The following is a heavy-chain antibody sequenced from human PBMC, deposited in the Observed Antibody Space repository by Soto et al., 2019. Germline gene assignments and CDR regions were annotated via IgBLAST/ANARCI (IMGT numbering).Heavy chain of an antibody. J-gene: IGHJ5*02. CDR3: ARGACITCYYDDWFDT. V-gene: IGHV3-11*01. CDR1: GFSFSDYY. D-gene: IGHD2-15*01. CDR2: ISGSGDNI. Sequence: QGQLVESGGGLVKPGGSLRVSCAASGFSFSDYYMTWIRQAPGKGLEWVSYISGSGDNIHYADSVKGRFTISRDNAKNSLYLQMDSLRVEDTAVYYCARGACITCYYDDWFDTWGQGTLVTVSS.